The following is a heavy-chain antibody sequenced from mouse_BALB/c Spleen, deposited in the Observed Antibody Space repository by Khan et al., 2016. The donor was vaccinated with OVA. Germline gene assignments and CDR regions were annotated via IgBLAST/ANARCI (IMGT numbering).Heavy chain of an antibody. Sequence: EVQRVESGGDLVKPGGSLKLSCAASGFTFSAYSMSWVRQTPDKRLEWVATISSGADYTYYPDGVKGRFTISRDNDKNTLYLQMSSLKSEDTAMYYCASHLTGSFAYWGQGTLVTVSA. D-gene: IGHD4-1*01. CDR2: ISSGADYT. CDR1: GFTFSAYS. V-gene: IGHV5-6*01. CDR3: ASHLTGSFAY. J-gene: IGHJ3*01.